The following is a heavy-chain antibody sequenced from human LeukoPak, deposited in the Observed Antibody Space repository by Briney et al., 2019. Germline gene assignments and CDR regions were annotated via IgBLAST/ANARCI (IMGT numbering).Heavy chain of an antibody. CDR1: GGSFSGYY. V-gene: IGHV4-34*01. J-gene: IGHJ3*02. CDR2: INHSGST. CDR3: ARRNGDYGDAFDI. D-gene: IGHD4-17*01. Sequence: SETLSLTCAVYGGSFSGYYWSWIRQPPGKGLEWIGEINHSGSTYYNPSLKSRVTISVDTSKNQFSLKLSSVTAADTAVYYCARRNGDYGDAFDIWGQGTMVTVSS.